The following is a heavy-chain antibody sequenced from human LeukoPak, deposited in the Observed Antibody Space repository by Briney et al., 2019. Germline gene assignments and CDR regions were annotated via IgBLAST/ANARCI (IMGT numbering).Heavy chain of an antibody. CDR3: ARAGVYVCSGGSCFIDY. V-gene: IGHV1-18*01. Sequence: ASVKVSCKASGYTFTSYGLSWVRQAPGQGLEWMGWISGYNGNANYAQKFQGRVTMTTDTSTSTAYMELRSLRSDDTAVYYCARAGVYVCSGGSCFIDYWGQGTLVTVSS. CDR1: GYTFTSYG. J-gene: IGHJ4*02. D-gene: IGHD2-15*01. CDR2: ISGYNGNA.